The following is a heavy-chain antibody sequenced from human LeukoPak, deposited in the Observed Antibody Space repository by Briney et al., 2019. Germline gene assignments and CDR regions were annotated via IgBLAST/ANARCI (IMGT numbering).Heavy chain of an antibody. CDR3: ARDASYDFWSGYYGYFDY. Sequence: PGGALRLSCAASGFTFSSYAMSWVRQAPGKGLEWVAVISHDGNSRNYADSVKGRFTISRDNPRNTLYLEMTSLRPEDTAVYYCARDASYDFWSGYYGYFDYWGQGTLVIVSS. CDR1: GFTFSSYA. V-gene: IGHV3-30*04. CDR2: ISHDGNSR. D-gene: IGHD3-3*01. J-gene: IGHJ4*02.